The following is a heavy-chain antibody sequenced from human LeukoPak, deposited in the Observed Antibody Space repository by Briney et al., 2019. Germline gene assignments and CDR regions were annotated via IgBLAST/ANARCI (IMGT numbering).Heavy chain of an antibody. CDR3: ARGQYQLLYGYYYMDV. D-gene: IGHD2-2*02. V-gene: IGHV3-20*04. J-gene: IGHJ6*03. CDR2: INWNGGST. Sequence: PTGGSLRLSCAASGFTFDDYGMSWVRQGPGKGLEWVSGINWNGGSTGYADSVKGRFTISRDNAKNSLYLQMKSLRAEDTALYYCARGQYQLLYGYYYMDVWGKGTTVTVSS. CDR1: GFTFDDYG.